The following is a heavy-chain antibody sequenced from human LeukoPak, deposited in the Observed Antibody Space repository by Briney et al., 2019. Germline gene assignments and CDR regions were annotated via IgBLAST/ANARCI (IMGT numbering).Heavy chain of an antibody. D-gene: IGHD3-10*01. J-gene: IGHJ4*02. V-gene: IGHV3-7*01. Sequence: GGSLRLSCAASGFTFTTYWMSWVRQAPGKGLEWVANINQDGTEKYYVDSVKGRFTIFRDYAKKSLFLQMNSLRVEDTAVYYCAKVAKYYYGPETYYFFEQWGQGTPVTAAS. CDR1: GFTFTTYW. CDR2: INQDGTEK. CDR3: AKVAKYYYGPETYYFFEQ.